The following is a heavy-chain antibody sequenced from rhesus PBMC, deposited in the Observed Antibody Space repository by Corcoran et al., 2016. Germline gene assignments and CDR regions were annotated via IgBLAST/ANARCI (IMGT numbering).Heavy chain of an antibody. CDR1: GYSISTGYG. J-gene: IGHJ5-2*02. V-gene: IGHV4-127*01. CDR3: ARDPSTVAAHNSLDV. D-gene: IGHD4-29*01. CDR2: IGGSSGST. Sequence: QVQLQESGPGLVKPSEPLSLTCAVSGYSISTGYGWRWIRQPPGKGLEGIGYIGGSSGSTNYNPSLTSRVTISKDTSKNQFSLKLSSVTAADTAVYYCARDPSTVAAHNSLDVWGRGILVTVSS.